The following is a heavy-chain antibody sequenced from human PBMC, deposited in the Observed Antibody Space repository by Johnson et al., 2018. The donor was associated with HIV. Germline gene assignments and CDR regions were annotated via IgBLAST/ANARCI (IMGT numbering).Heavy chain of an antibody. V-gene: IGHV3-13*01. CDR2: IGTAGDT. CDR3: ARDTDSSSWYTGPDAFDI. Sequence: VQLVESGGGLVQPGGSLRLSCAASAFTFSSYDMHWVRQATGKGLEWVSAIGTAGDTYYPGSVKGRFHTSRENAKNSLYLQMNSLRAEDTAVYYCARDTDSSSWYTGPDAFDIWGQGTMVTVSS. J-gene: IGHJ3*02. CDR1: AFTFSSYD. D-gene: IGHD6-13*01.